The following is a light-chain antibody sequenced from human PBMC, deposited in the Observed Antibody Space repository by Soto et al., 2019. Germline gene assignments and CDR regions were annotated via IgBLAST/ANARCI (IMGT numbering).Light chain of an antibody. Sequence: QSALTQPASVSGSPGQSITISCSGSSSDVGGYNHVSWYQQHPGKVPKLMIYEVSNRPSGVSNRFSGSKSGNTASLTISELHAEEEAGYFGGSFSNRRTVLVFATGTKLTAL. J-gene: IGLJ1*01. CDR1: SSDVGGYNH. CDR2: EVS. V-gene: IGLV2-14*01. CDR3: GSFSNRRTVLV.